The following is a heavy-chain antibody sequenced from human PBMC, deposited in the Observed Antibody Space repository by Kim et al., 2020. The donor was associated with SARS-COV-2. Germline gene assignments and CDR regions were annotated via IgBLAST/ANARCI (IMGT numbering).Heavy chain of an antibody. CDR1: GFTFDDYA. V-gene: IGHV3-9*01. J-gene: IGHJ6*01. CDR3: AKAEYYDYDWGRYRYDY. CDR2: ISWNSGSI. D-gene: IGHD3-16*02. Sequence: GGSLRLSCAASGFTFDDYAMHWVRQAPGKGLEWVSGISWNSGSIGYADSVKGRFTISRDNAKNSLYLQMNSLRAEDTALYYCAKAEYYDYDWGRYRYDY.